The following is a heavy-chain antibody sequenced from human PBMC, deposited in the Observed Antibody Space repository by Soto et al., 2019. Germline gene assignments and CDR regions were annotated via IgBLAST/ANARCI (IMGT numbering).Heavy chain of an antibody. J-gene: IGHJ2*01. Sequence: GGSLRLSCAASGFTFGNYWMHWVRQAPGKGLEWVSRMNSDGGTYYADSVKGRLTISRDNSKNTLFLQMNSLRVEDTAVYYCVKDDRILGRRYFDLWGRGTLVTVSS. V-gene: IGHV3-74*01. CDR1: GFTFGNYW. D-gene: IGHD2-15*01. CDR3: VKDDRILGRRYFDL. CDR2: MNSDGGT.